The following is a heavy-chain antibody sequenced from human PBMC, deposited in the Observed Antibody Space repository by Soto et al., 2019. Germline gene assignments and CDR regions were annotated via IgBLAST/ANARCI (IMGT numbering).Heavy chain of an antibody. D-gene: IGHD3-22*01. CDR2: ISGSGGST. J-gene: IGHJ4*02. V-gene: IGHV3-23*01. CDR1: GFIFSNYA. Sequence: XGSLRLSCLAPGFIFSNYAISWLRQGSGKGLEWVSAISGSGGSTYYADSVKGRFTISRDNSKKALYLQMNSLRAEDTAVYYCASDYYDSSGYYRYYFDSWGQGTLVTVSS. CDR3: ASDYYDSSGYYRYYFDS.